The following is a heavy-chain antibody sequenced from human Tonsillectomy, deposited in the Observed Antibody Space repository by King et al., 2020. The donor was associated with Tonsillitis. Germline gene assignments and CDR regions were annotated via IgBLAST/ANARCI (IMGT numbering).Heavy chain of an antibody. D-gene: IGHD3-22*01. CDR1: GFTFSSYW. Sequence: VQLVESGGGLVQPGGSLRLSCVASGFTFSSYWMHWVRQAPGKGLVWVSRINSVGSSTTYADSVKGRFTISRDNAKNTLYLQMNSLRAEDTAVYYCARNERGYYDSSGSPGGVAFDIWGQGAMVTVSS. V-gene: IGHV3-74*01. CDR3: ARNERGYYDSSGSPGGVAFDI. CDR2: INSVGSST. J-gene: IGHJ3*02.